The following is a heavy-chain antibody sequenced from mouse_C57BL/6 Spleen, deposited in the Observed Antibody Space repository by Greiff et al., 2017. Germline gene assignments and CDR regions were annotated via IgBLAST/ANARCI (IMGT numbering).Heavy chain of an antibody. D-gene: IGHD1-3*01. J-gene: IGHJ4*01. V-gene: IGHV14-1*01. CDR1: GFNFTDYY. CDR3: STSYSGNTWDY. CDR2: INPEDGDT. Sequence: EVMLQQSGAGLVRPGASLKLSCTASGFNFTDYYMHWVRQTPEQGLEWIGLINPEDGDTRYDRKFQGKATITADETSNTAYLQLSNLTSEDAAVYYCSTSYSGNTWDYWGQGTSVTVSA.